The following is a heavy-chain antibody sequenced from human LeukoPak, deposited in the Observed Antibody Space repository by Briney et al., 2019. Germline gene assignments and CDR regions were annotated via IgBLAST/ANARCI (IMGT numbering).Heavy chain of an antibody. D-gene: IGHD2/OR15-2a*01. Sequence: GGSWGLSCAAFGFTFGSYGWHWFGQAPGKGLVWVSRINSDGSSTSYADSVKGRFTISRDNAKNTLYLQMNSLRAEDTAVYYCVRAIGLDFDFWGQGTLVTVSS. CDR1: GFTFGSYG. CDR3: VRAIGLDFDF. CDR2: INSDGSST. V-gene: IGHV3-74*01. J-gene: IGHJ4*02.